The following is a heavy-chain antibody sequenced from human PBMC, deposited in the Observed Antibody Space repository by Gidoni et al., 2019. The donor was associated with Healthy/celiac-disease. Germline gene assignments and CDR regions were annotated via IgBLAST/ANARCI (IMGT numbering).Heavy chain of an antibody. Sequence: QVQLVESGGGVVQPGRSLRLSCAASGFTFSSYGMHWVRQAPGKGLEWVAVIWYDGSNKYYADSVKGRFTISRDNSKNTLYLQMNSLRAEDTAVYYCASTRNYYDRNVYFDYWGQGTLVTVSS. CDR3: ASTRNYYDRNVYFDY. CDR2: IWYDGSNK. D-gene: IGHD3-22*01. V-gene: IGHV3-33*01. CDR1: GFTFSSYG. J-gene: IGHJ4*02.